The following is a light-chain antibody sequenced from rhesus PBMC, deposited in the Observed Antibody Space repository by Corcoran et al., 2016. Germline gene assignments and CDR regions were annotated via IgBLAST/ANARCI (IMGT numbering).Light chain of an antibody. CDR3: QPYSHWPHGT. Sequence: EIVLTQSPATLSLSPGERATRSCRASQSVSSSLAWYQQKPEQAPRLLSYGATRRATGIPDRFSGSGSGTDFTLPISSLEPEDFAGYYCQPYSHWPHGTFGQGTKVEI. V-gene: IGKV3-42*03. J-gene: IGKJ1*01. CDR2: GAT. CDR1: QSVSSS.